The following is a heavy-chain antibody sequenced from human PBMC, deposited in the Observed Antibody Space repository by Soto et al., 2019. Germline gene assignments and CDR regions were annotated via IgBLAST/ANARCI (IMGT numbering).Heavy chain of an antibody. J-gene: IGHJ5*02. D-gene: IGHD4-4*01. Sequence: QVQLQQWGAGLLKPSDTLSLTCAVYGGSFSGYYWSWIRQPPGKGLAWIGESKHSGITNYNPSLTSRVTISVDTSNNHFSLKLRSVTAADPAVYSCASMPTDNWFAPWGQGTLVTVS. CDR3: ASMPTDNWFAP. CDR2: SKHSGIT. V-gene: IGHV4-34*01. CDR1: GGSFSGYY.